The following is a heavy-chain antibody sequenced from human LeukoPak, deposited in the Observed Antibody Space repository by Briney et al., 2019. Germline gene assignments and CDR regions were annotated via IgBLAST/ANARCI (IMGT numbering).Heavy chain of an antibody. D-gene: IGHD3-16*01. V-gene: IGHV4-59*11. CDR3: ARALPRGSFDY. Sequence: SETLSLTCTVSGGSISSHYWSWIRQPPGKGLEWIGYIYYSGSTNYNPSLKSRVTISVDTSKNQFSLKLSSVTAADTAVYYCARALPRGSFDYWGQGTLVTVSS. J-gene: IGHJ4*02. CDR2: IYYSGST. CDR1: GGSISSHY.